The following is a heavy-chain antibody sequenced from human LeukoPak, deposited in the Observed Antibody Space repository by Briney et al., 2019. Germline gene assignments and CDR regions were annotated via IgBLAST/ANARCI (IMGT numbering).Heavy chain of an antibody. CDR1: GYTFTGYY. CDR3: ARDWNWFDP. V-gene: IGHV1-2*02. Sequence: EASVTVSCKASGYTFTGYYIHWVRQAPGQGLEWMGWINPNSGGTNSAQKFQGRVTMTRDTSIATAYMELSRLRSDDTAVYYYARDWNWFDPWGQGTLVTVSS. CDR2: INPNSGGT. J-gene: IGHJ5*02.